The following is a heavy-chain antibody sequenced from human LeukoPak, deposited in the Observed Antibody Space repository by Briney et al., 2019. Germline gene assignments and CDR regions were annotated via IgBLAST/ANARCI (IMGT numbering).Heavy chain of an antibody. D-gene: IGHD1-26*01. CDR1: GDSISDDY. CDR2: INYSGST. CDR3: ARDQPRVVGSTTSDY. J-gene: IGHJ4*02. Sequence: SETLSLTCTVSGDSISDDYYTWMRQPPGRGLEWIGSINYSGSTYYNPSLKSRVTISIDTSKNQFSLKLNSVTAADTAVYYCARDQPRVVGSTTSDYWGRGTLVTVSS. V-gene: IGHV4-39*07.